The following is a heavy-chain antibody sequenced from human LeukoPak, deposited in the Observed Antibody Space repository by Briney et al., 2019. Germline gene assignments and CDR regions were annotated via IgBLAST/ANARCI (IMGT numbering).Heavy chain of an antibody. CDR3: AKDSGTSWVDYYYMDD. J-gene: IGHJ6*03. CDR1: GFTFSSYA. V-gene: IGHV3-23*01. CDR2: IRVSGST. D-gene: IGHD1-26*01. Sequence: PGGSLRLSCTTSGFTFSSYALSWVRQAPGKGLEWVSGIRVSGSTYYPDSVTGRFSISRDNSENTLYLQMSGLRAEDTAIYYCAKDSGTSWVDYYYMDDWGKGTTVTVSS.